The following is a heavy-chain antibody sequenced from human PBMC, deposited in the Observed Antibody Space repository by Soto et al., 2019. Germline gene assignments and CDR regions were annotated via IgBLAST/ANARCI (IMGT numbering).Heavy chain of an antibody. CDR3: ARDSHSGYFYNFGTPLDY. D-gene: IGHD3-22*01. CDR1: GFTFSSYG. J-gene: IGHJ4*02. CDR2: IWYDGTNK. Sequence: QVQLVESGGGVVQPGRSLRLSCAASGFTFSSYGMHWVRQAPGKGLEWVAVIWYDGTNKYYADSVKGRFTISRDYLQMNSLRAADTAVYYCARDSHSGYFYNFGTPLDYWGQGTLVTVSS. V-gene: IGHV3-33*01.